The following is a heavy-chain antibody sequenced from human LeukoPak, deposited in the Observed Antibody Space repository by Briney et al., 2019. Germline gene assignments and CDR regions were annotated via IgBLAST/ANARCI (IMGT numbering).Heavy chain of an antibody. J-gene: IGHJ3*02. CDR3: ARTSRDYDILTGYYILDDAFDI. Sequence: SQTLSLTCAISGDSVSSNSAAWNWNRQSPSRGLEWLGRTYYRSKWYNDYAVSVKSRITINPDTSKNQFSLQLNSVTPEDTAVYYCARTSRDYDILTGYYILDDAFDIWGQGTMVTVSS. V-gene: IGHV6-1*01. D-gene: IGHD3-9*01. CDR2: TYYRSKWYN. CDR1: GDSVSSNSAA.